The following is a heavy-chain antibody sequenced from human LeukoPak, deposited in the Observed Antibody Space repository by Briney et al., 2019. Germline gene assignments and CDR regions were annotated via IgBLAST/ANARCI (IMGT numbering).Heavy chain of an antibody. CDR1: GYTFTSYG. V-gene: IGHV1-18*01. D-gene: IGHD2-2*01. CDR2: ISAYNGNT. Sequence: ASVNVSCKASGYTFTSYGISWVRQAPGQGLEWMGWISAYNGNTNYAQKLQGRVTMTRDTSTSTVYMELSSLRSEDTAVYYCARDQPAAAISDYWGQGTLVTVSS. CDR3: ARDQPAAAISDY. J-gene: IGHJ4*02.